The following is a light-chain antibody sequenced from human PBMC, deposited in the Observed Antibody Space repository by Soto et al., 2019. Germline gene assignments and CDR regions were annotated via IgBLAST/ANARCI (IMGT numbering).Light chain of an antibody. Sequence: EIVMTQSPATLSVSPGERATLSCRASQSVSTNLAWYQHKPGQAPRLLIYGASTRATGIPASFSGSGSGTEFTLTISSLQSEDLAVYYCQHYNNWPPWTFGQGTKVEIK. V-gene: IGKV3-15*01. CDR1: QSVSTN. J-gene: IGKJ1*01. CDR2: GAS. CDR3: QHYNNWPPWT.